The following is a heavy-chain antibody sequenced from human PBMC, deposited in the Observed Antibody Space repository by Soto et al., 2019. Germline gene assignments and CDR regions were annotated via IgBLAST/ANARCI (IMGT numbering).Heavy chain of an antibody. CDR3: ATGYSSGWYPTAFDY. J-gene: IGHJ4*02. V-gene: IGHV3-74*03. D-gene: IGHD6-19*01. CDR1: GFTFSNYW. Sequence: GGSLRLSCAASGFTFSNYWMHWVRQAPGKGLVWVSQINNDGSRTMYADSVKGRFTISRDTAYMELSSLRSEDTAVYYCATGYSSGWYPTAFDYWGQGTLVTVS. CDR2: INNDGSRT.